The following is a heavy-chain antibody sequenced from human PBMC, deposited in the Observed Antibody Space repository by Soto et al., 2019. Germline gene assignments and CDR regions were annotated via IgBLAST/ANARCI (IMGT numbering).Heavy chain of an antibody. CDR3: ARDNRKYSSPLYFDY. D-gene: IGHD6-6*01. CDR2: IIPIFGTA. J-gene: IGHJ4*02. Sequence: QVQLVQSGAEVKKPGSSVKVSCKASGGTFSSYAISWVRQAPGQGLEWMGGIIPIFGTANYAQKFQGRVTIXXDXSXXTAYMELSSLRSEDTAVYYCARDNRKYSSPLYFDYWGQGTLVTVSS. V-gene: IGHV1-69*12. CDR1: GGTFSSYA.